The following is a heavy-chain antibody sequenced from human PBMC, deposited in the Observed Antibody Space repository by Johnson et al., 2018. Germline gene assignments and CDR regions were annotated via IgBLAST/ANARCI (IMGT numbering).Heavy chain of an antibody. V-gene: IGHV1-69*01. D-gene: IGHD3-22*01. Sequence: QVELQESGAEVKKPGSSVKVSCKASGGTFSSYTISWVRQAPGKGLEWMGGIIPIFGTANYAQKFQGRVTITADGSTSTAYMELCSLGYEDTAVYYCARATYYYDSSGEVEYFQHWGQGTLVTVSS. CDR1: GGTFSSYT. J-gene: IGHJ1*01. CDR3: ARATYYYDSSGEVEYFQH. CDR2: IIPIFGTA.